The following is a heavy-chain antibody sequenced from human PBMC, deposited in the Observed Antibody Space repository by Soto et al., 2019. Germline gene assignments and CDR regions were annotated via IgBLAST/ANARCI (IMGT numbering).Heavy chain of an antibody. Sequence: GGSLRLSCVASGITFGSRAMSWVRQAPGEGLEWVSTITDTGGDAKYADSVRGRFTISRDNSKKTLYLQMNSLRADDSAVYYCAKDRAHCNGASCYRLWGSGFDYWGQGALVTVPS. CDR2: ITDTGGDA. CDR3: AKDRAHCNGASCYRLWGSGFDY. CDR1: GITFGSRA. J-gene: IGHJ4*02. D-gene: IGHD2-15*01. V-gene: IGHV3-23*01.